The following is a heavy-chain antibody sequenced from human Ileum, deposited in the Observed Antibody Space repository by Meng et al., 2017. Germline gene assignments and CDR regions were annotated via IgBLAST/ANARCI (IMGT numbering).Heavy chain of an antibody. CDR2: IRSKVHSYGT. Sequence: VQVVGSGGDLVQPGGSLKLSRAASGFTFSDSSMHWVRQPSGKGLEWVGRIRSKVHSYGTAYAASVEGRFTISRDDSKNTAYLQMNSLKTEDTAVYYCTRTQGDYVVDYWGQGTLVTVSS. J-gene: IGHJ4*02. CDR3: TRTQGDYVVDY. CDR1: GFTFSDSS. D-gene: IGHD4-17*01. V-gene: IGHV3-73*02.